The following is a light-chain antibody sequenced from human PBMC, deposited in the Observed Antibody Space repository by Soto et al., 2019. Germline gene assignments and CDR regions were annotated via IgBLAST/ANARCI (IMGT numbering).Light chain of an antibody. CDR3: QQYAASPPT. V-gene: IGKV3-20*01. CDR1: QSISSSD. Sequence: EIVLTQSPGTLSLSPGERATLSCRASQSISSSDLAWYQQKPGQAPGLLIFGGSSRATGIPHRFSGSGSGTDFSLTISRLEPEDFVVYYCQQYAASPPTFGQGTKVEIK. CDR2: GGS. J-gene: IGKJ1*01.